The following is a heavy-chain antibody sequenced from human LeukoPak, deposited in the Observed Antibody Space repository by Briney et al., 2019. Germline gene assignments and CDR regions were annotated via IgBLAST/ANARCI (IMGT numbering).Heavy chain of an antibody. Sequence: PSETLSLTCAVSGGSISGSSYFWGWTRQPPGKGLEWIGSIYYSGNTYYNPSLKSRVTISVDTSKNQFSLKLSSVTAADTAVYYCARDPTAAGKGAWFDPWGQGTLVTVSS. CDR2: IYYSGNT. V-gene: IGHV4-39*02. CDR3: ARDPTAAGKGAWFDP. J-gene: IGHJ5*02. D-gene: IGHD6-13*01. CDR1: GGSISGSSYF.